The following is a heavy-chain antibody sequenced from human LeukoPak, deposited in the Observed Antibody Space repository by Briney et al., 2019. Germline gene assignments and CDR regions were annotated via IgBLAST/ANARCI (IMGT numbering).Heavy chain of an antibody. CDR3: ARDGAGGLRFLEWLPRYNWFDP. CDR2: LYYSGST. D-gene: IGHD3-3*01. V-gene: IGHV4-39*07. Sequence: SETLSLTCIISDDSISSSTYYWGWIRQPPGKGLEWIGTLYYSGSTYYNPSLKSRVTISVDTSKNQFSLKLSSVTAADTAVYYCARDGAGGLRFLEWLPRYNWFDPWGQGTLVTVSS. J-gene: IGHJ5*02. CDR1: DDSISSSTYY.